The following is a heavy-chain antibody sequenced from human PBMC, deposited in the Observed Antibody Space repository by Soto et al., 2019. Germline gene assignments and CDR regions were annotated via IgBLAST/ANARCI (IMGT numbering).Heavy chain of an antibody. D-gene: IGHD6-6*01. CDR1: GFTFSGSA. J-gene: IGHJ3*02. CDR3: IAALPGAFDI. CDR2: IRSKANSYAT. Sequence: GGSLRLSCAASGFTFSGSAMHWVRQASGKGLEWVGRIRSKANSYATAYAASVKGRFTISRDDSKNTAYLQMNSLKTEDTAVYYCIAALPGAFDIWGQGTMVTVSS. V-gene: IGHV3-73*01.